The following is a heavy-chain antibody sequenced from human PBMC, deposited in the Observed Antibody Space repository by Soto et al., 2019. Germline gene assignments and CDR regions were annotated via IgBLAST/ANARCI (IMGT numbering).Heavy chain of an antibody. CDR2: VYYSGST. J-gene: IGHJ4*02. CDR1: GGSISSYY. CDR3: VRSYGLYNFDF. Sequence: QVQLQESGPGLVKPSETLSLTCTVSGGSISSYYWGWIRQPPGKGLEWIGYVYYSGSTNYNPSLKRRVTISVDTSKNQFSLKLSSVTAADTAVYYCVRSYGLYNFDFWGQGTLVTVSS. V-gene: IGHV4-59*01. D-gene: IGHD5-18*01.